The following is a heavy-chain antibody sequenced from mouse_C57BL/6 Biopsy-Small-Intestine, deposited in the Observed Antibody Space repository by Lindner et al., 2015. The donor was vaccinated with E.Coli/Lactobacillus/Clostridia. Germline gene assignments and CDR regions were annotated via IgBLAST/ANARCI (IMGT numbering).Heavy chain of an antibody. CDR2: INPGSGGT. V-gene: IGHV1-77*01. D-gene: IGHD3-2*02. CDR3: ARPLDSSGYNY. J-gene: IGHJ2*01. CDR1: GFNIKDYY. Sequence: VQLQESGAELAKPGASVKLSCRASGFNIKDYYMHWVKQRTEQGLEWIGVINPGSGGTNYNEKFKGKATFTADTSSNTAYLQLSSLTSEDTAVYYCARPLDSSGYNYWGQGTTLTVSS.